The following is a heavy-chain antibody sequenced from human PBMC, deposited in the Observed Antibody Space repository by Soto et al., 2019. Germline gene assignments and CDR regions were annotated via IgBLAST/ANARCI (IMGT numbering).Heavy chain of an antibody. CDR1: GFTLSSYA. Sequence: GGSLRLSCAASGFTLSSYAIHWVRQAPGKGLEWVAVISYDGSNKYYADSVKGRFTIARDNSKNTLYLQMNSLRAEDTAVYYCARENPTTVKEYDYWGQGTLDTVSS. CDR3: ARENPTTVKEYDY. CDR2: ISYDGSNK. D-gene: IGHD4-17*01. J-gene: IGHJ4*02. V-gene: IGHV3-30-3*01.